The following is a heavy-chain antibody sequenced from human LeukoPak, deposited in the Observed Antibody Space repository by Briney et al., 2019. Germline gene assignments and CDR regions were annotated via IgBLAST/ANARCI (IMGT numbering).Heavy chain of an antibody. CDR3: ASRVRYFDWLSQYFQH. J-gene: IGHJ1*01. Sequence: SETLSLTCAVYGGSFSGYYWSWIRKPPGNGLEWTGEINHSGSTNYNPSLKSRVTISVDTSKNQFSLKLSSVTAADTAVYYCASRVRYFDWLSQYFQHWGQGTLVTVSS. V-gene: IGHV4-34*01. D-gene: IGHD3-9*01. CDR1: GGSFSGYY. CDR2: INHSGST.